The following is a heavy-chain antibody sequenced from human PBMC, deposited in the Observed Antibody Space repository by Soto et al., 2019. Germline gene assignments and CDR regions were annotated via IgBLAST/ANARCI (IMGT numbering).Heavy chain of an antibody. CDR1: GASVNIGSHY. D-gene: IGHD3-9*01. Sequence: QVQLQESGPGLVKPSETLSLTCTVSGASVNIGSHYWSWIRQPPGKGLEWIAYVYHTGSTSYNPSLNSRVTISIDLSKNQFSLKLSSVTAADTAVYYCASGYYDILTGYYPFDYWGQGTLVTVSS. V-gene: IGHV4-61*01. J-gene: IGHJ4*02. CDR2: VYHTGST. CDR3: ASGYYDILTGYYPFDY.